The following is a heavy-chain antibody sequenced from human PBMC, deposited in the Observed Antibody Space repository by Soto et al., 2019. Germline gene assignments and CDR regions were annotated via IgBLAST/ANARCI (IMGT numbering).Heavy chain of an antibody. J-gene: IGHJ5*02. CDR3: ARDNKYSSGWYRWFDP. D-gene: IGHD6-19*01. CDR1: GFTFSSYG. Sequence: GSLRLSCAASGFTFSSYGMHWVRQAPGKGLEWVAVIWYDGSNKYYADSVKGRFTISRDNSKNTLYLQMNSLRAEDTAVYYCARDNKYSSGWYRWFDPWGQGTLVTVSS. CDR2: IWYDGSNK. V-gene: IGHV3-33*01.